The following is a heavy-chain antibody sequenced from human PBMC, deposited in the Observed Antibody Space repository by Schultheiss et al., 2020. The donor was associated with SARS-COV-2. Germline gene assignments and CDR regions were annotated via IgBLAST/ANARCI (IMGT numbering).Heavy chain of an antibody. CDR2: IYTSGST. D-gene: IGHD3-3*01. Sequence: SETLSLTCTVSGGSISSSSYYWGWIRQPPGKGLEWIGRIYTSGSTNYNPSLKSRVTISVDTSKNQFSLKLSSVTAADTAVYYCARERAGAITIFGVVTRYGMDVWGQGTTVTVSS. V-gene: IGHV4-39*07. CDR1: GGSISSSSYY. J-gene: IGHJ6*02. CDR3: ARERAGAITIFGVVTRYGMDV.